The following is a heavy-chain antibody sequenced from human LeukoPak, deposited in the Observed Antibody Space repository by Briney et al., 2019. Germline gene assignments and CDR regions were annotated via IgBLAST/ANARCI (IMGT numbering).Heavy chain of an antibody. CDR3: ARDWSHRCFDY. D-gene: IGHD3-3*01. J-gene: IGHJ4*02. CDR2: IYAGGST. V-gene: IGHV3-53*01. CDR1: AFTVSSNY. Sequence: GGSLTLSCAASAFTVSSNYMSWVRQAPGKGLEWVSDIYAGGSTYYADSVKGRFTVSRDNSKNTLYLQMNSLRAEDTAVYYCARDWSHRCFDYWGQGTLVTVSS.